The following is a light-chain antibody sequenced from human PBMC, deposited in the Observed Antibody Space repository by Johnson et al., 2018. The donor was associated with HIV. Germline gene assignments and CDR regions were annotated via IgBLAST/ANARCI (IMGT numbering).Light chain of an antibody. CDR2: ENT. CDR1: SSNIGNKY. J-gene: IGLJ1*01. CDR3: GTWDTSLIAGGV. Sequence: QSVLTQPPSVSAAPGQKVTISCSGSSSNIGNKYVSWYQQLPGTAPKLLIYENTKRPSGIPDRFSGSKSGTSATLGITGLQTGDEADYYCGTWDTSLIAGGVFGSGTKVTVL. V-gene: IGLV1-51*02.